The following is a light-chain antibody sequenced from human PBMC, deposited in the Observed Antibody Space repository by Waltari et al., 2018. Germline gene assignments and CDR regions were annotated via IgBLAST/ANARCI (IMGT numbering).Light chain of an antibody. CDR3: QQRSNWPLT. Sequence: EIVLTQSPDTLSLSPGERATLSCRASQSVSSYLAWYQQKRGQAPRLLIYGASNRATCIPARFSGSGSGTDFTRTISTLEPEDFAVYYCQQRSNWPLTFGGGTKVEIK. J-gene: IGKJ4*01. CDR1: QSVSSY. CDR2: GAS. V-gene: IGKV3-11*01.